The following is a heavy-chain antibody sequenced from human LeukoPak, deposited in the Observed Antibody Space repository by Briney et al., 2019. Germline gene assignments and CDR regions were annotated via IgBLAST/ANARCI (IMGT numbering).Heavy chain of an antibody. CDR3: ARLVVPAAFIFYYHMDV. J-gene: IGHJ6*03. CDR2: ISAYNGNT. D-gene: IGHD2-2*01. Sequence: GASVKVSCKASGYTFTSYGISWVRQAPGQGLEWMGWISAYNGNTNYAQKLQGRVTMTTDTSTSTAYMELRSLRSDDTAVYYCARLVVPAAFIFYYHMDVWGKGTTVTVSS. V-gene: IGHV1-18*01. CDR1: GYTFTSYG.